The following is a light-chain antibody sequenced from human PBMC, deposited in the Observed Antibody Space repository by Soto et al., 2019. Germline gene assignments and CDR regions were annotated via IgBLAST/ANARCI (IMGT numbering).Light chain of an antibody. V-gene: IGLV2-14*01. J-gene: IGLJ1*01. Sequence: QSALAQPASVSGSPGQSIAISCTGTSNDVGAYNYVSWYQQHPGKAPKLIVHEVSDRPSGVSDRFSGSKSGNTASLTISGLQAEDEADYYCSSYTGAYTLVFGTGTKVTVL. CDR1: SNDVGAYNY. CDR2: EVS. CDR3: SSYTGAYTLV.